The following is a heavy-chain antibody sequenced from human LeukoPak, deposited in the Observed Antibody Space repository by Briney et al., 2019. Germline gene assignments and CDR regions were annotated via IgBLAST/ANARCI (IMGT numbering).Heavy chain of an antibody. CDR2: ISRSGDTT. V-gene: IGHV3-23*01. CDR3: AKNWVAGLFDH. CDR1: EFTFSGYA. Sequence: GGSLRLSCAASEFTFSGYAMTWVRQAPGKGLEWVSGISRSGDTTYHADSVKGRFTISRDNSKSTLYLQMNSLRAEDTAVYYCAKNWVAGLFDHWGQGTLVTVSS. D-gene: IGHD6-19*01. J-gene: IGHJ4*02.